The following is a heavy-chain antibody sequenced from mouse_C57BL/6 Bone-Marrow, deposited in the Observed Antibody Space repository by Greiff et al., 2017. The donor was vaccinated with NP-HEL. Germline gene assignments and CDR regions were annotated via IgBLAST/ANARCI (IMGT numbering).Heavy chain of an antibody. CDR3: TTAYYSNYGGSWFAY. J-gene: IGHJ3*01. CDR2: IDPENGDT. CDR1: GFNIKDDY. V-gene: IGHV14-4*01. Sequence: VQLQQPGAELVRPGASVKLSCTASGFNIKDDYMHWVKQRPEQGLEWIGWIDPENGDTEYASKFQGKATITADTSSNTAYLQLSSLTSEDTAVYYCTTAYYSNYGGSWFAYWGQGTLVTVSA. D-gene: IGHD2-5*01.